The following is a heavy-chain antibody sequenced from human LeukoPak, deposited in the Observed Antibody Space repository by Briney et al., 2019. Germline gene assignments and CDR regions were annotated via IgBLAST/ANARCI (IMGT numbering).Heavy chain of an antibody. D-gene: IGHD3-9*01. CDR1: GFTFSDYA. Sequence: PGRSLRLSCTASGFTFSDYAMSWFRQAPGKGLEWVGFIRNKAYGGTAEYAASVKGRFTISRDDSKTSAYPQMNSLKTEDTAVYYCTREKRYFDWFQADYWGQGTLVTVSS. J-gene: IGHJ4*02. CDR3: TREKRYFDWFQADY. V-gene: IGHV3-49*03. CDR2: IRNKAYGGTA.